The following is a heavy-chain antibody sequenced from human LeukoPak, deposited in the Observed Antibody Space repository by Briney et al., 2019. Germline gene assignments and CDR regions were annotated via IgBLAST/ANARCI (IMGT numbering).Heavy chain of an antibody. Sequence: GGSLRLSCAASGFTFSSYAMSWVRQAPGKGLEWVSAISGSGGSTYYADFVKGRFTISRDNSKNTLYLQMNSLRAEDTAVYYCAKDGPYDFWTWYYFDYWGQGTLVTVSS. J-gene: IGHJ4*02. V-gene: IGHV3-23*01. CDR3: AKDGPYDFWTWYYFDY. CDR1: GFTFSSYA. CDR2: ISGSGGST. D-gene: IGHD3-3*01.